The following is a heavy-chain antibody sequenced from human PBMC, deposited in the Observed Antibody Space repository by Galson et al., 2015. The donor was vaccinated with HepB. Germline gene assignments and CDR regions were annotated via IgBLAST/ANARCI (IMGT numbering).Heavy chain of an antibody. V-gene: IGHV2-70*01. CDR1: GFSLSTSGMC. Sequence: PALVKPTQTLTLTCTFSGFSLSTSGMCVSWIRQPPGKALEWLALIDLDDDKYYSTSLKTRLTISKDTSKNQVVLTMTNMDPVDTATYYCARLRRGPGNPTAVDYWGQGTLVTVSS. CDR2: IDLDDDK. J-gene: IGHJ4*02. CDR3: ARLRRGPGNPTAVDY. D-gene: IGHD2-21*02.